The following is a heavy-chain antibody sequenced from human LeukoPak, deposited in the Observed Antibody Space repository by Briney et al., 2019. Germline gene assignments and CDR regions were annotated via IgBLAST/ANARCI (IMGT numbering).Heavy chain of an antibody. Sequence: PGGSLRLSCAASGFTFSNYALHWVRQAPGKGLEWVAVISYDGTNKYYVDSVKGRFTISRDNSKNTLYLQMNSLRAEDTAVYYFAELGITMIGGVWGKGTTVTISS. J-gene: IGHJ6*04. CDR2: ISYDGTNK. V-gene: IGHV3-30*04. D-gene: IGHD3-10*02. CDR3: AELGITMIGGV. CDR1: GFTFSNYA.